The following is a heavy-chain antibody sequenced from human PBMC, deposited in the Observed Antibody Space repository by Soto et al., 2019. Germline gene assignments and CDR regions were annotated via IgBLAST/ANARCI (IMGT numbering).Heavy chain of an antibody. D-gene: IGHD3-16*01. Sequence: QVQLQESGPGLVKPSETLSLTCTVSGGSISSYYWSWIRQPPGKGLEWIGYIYYSGSTNYNPSLKSRVTIAVDASKDQFSLRTSSVTAADTAVYYCARVWGGAFAIWGQGTTVTVSS. CDR3: ARVWGGAFAI. J-gene: IGHJ3*02. V-gene: IGHV4-59*01. CDR2: IYYSGST. CDR1: GGSISSYY.